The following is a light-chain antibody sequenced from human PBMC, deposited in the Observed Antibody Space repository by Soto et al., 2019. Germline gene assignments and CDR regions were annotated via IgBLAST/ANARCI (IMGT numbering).Light chain of an antibody. Sequence: QSVLTQPPSASGSPGQSVTISCTGTSSDVGGYNYVSWYQQHPGKAPKLMIYEVSKRPSGVPDRFSGSKSGNMASLTVSGLQAADEADYYCSSYAGSNNYVYGIGTKVTVL. V-gene: IGLV2-8*01. CDR1: SSDVGGYNY. CDR3: SSYAGSNNYV. CDR2: EVS. J-gene: IGLJ1*01.